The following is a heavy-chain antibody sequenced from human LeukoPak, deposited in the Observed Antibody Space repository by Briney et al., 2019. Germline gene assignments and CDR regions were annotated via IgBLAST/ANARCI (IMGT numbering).Heavy chain of an antibody. CDR2: IWYDGSNK. V-gene: IGHV3-30*02. CDR1: GFTFSSYG. J-gene: IGHJ4*02. CDR3: AKDLCSGGSCYYFDY. Sequence: GGSLRLSCAASGFTFSSYGMHWVRQAPGKGLEWVAGIWYDGSNKYYADSVKGRFTISGDNSKITLYLQMNSLRAEDTAVYYCAKDLCSGGSCYYFDYWGQGTLVTVSS. D-gene: IGHD2-15*01.